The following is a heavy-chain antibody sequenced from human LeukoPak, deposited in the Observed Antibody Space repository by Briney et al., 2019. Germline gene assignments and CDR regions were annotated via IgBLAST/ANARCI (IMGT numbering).Heavy chain of an antibody. Sequence: SETLSLTCAVSGGSISSGNWWSWVRQPPGKGLEWIGEMYHSGNTNYNPSLKSRVAISVDTSKNQFSLKMSSVTAADTAVYYCARLNAGYSHGYTFDYWGLGTLVTVSS. CDR2: MYHSGNT. V-gene: IGHV4-4*02. CDR1: GGSISSGNW. J-gene: IGHJ4*02. D-gene: IGHD5-18*01. CDR3: ARLNAGYSHGYTFDY.